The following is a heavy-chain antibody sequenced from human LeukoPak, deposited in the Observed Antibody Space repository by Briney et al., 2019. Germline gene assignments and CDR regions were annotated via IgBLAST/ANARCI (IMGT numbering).Heavy chain of an antibody. CDR2: INHSGST. CDR3: ARRPVLEWLLTSHFDY. J-gene: IGHJ4*02. V-gene: IGHV4-34*01. D-gene: IGHD3-3*01. Sequence: PSETLSLTCAVYGGSFSGYYWCSIRQPPGKGLEWIGEINHSGSTNYNPSLKSRVTISVDTSKNQFSLKLSSVTAADTAVYYCARRPVLEWLLTSHFDYWGQGTLVTVSS. CDR1: GGSFSGYY.